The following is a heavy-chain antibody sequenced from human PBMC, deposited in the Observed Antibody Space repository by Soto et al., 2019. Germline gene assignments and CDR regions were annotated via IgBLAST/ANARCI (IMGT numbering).Heavy chain of an antibody. CDR1: GFTFSSYA. D-gene: IGHD5-18*01. CDR2: ISGSGGST. CDR3: AKDFWEYGYAPYYYGMDV. J-gene: IGHJ6*02. Sequence: GGSLRLSCAASGFTFSSYAMSWVRQAPGKGLEWVSAISGSGGSTYYADSVKGRFTISRDNSKNTLYLQMNSLRAEDTAVYYCAKDFWEYGYAPYYYGMDVWGQGTTVTVSS. V-gene: IGHV3-23*01.